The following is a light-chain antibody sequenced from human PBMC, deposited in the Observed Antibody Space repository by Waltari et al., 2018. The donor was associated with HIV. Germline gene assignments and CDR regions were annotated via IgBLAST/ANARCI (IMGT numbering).Light chain of an antibody. CDR1: SSDVGGYNY. CDR3: CSYAGSYTFVV. Sequence: QSALTQPRSVSGSPGQSVTISCTGTSSDVGGYNYVSWYHLPPGKAPKLMIFDVTKRPSGVPDRFSASKSGNTASLTISGLQAEDEADYYCCSYAGSYTFVVFGGGTKLTVL. CDR2: DVT. V-gene: IGLV2-11*01. J-gene: IGLJ2*01.